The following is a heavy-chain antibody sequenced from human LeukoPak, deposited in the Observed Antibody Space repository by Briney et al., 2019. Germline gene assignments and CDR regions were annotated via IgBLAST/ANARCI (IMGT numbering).Heavy chain of an antibody. CDR2: INHSGST. V-gene: IGHV4-39*01. CDR1: GGSISSGDYY. J-gene: IGHJ5*02. Sequence: SETLSLTCTVSGGSISSGDYYWSWIRQPPGKGLEWIGEINHSGSTNYNPSLKSRVTISVDTSKNQFSLKLSSVTAADTAVYYCASHRWFDPWGQGTLVTVSS. CDR3: ASHRWFDP.